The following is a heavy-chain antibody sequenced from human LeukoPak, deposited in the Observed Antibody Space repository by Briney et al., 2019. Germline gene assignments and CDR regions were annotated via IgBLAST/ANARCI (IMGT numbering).Heavy chain of an antibody. Sequence: PSETLSLTCTVSGVSISSGHYYWAWIRQPPGRGLECIASVLYSGSTYYDPSFNGRVTLSVDTSKNQFSLRLSSVTAADTTIYYCARHAIDTTLGGVPDYFDAWGQGTPVTVSS. V-gene: IGHV4-39*07. CDR2: VLYSGST. CDR3: ARHAIDTTLGGVPDYFDA. J-gene: IGHJ5*02. CDR1: GVSISSGHYY. D-gene: IGHD3-16*01.